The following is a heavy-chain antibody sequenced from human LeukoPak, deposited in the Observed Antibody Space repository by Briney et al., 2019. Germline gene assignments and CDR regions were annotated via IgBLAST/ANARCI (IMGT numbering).Heavy chain of an antibody. D-gene: IGHD3-9*01. CDR1: GFTFSSYA. Sequence: GGSLRLSCAASGFTFSSYAMSWARQAPGKGLEGVSAISGSGGSTLYADSVKGRFTISRDNSKNTLYLQMNSLRAEDTAVLYCAKTPFDWLLYGWFDPWGQGTLVTVSS. J-gene: IGHJ5*02. V-gene: IGHV3-23*01. CDR3: AKTPFDWLLYGWFDP. CDR2: ISGSGGST.